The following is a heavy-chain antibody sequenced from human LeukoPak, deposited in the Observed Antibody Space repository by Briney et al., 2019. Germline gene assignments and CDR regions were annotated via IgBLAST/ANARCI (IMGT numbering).Heavy chain of an antibody. CDR1: GGSISSYY. V-gene: IGHV4-59*08. CDR3: ARHGGDYTFDY. J-gene: IGHJ4*02. Sequence: SETLSLTCTVSGGSISSYYWSWIRQPPGKGLEWIAYMDYSGSTPYNPSLKSRVSTSVDTSKNQFSLKVRSVTAADTAVYYCARHGGDYTFDYWGQGTLVTVSS. CDR2: MDYSGST. D-gene: IGHD4-17*01.